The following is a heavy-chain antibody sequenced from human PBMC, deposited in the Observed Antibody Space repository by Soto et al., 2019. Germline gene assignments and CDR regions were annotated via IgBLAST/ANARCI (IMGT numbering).Heavy chain of an antibody. Sequence: GGSLRLSCAASGFSFSRYWMTWVRQAPGKGLEWVANIKEDGSDKYYVESVKGRFTISRDNARNSLYLQMNSLRVEETAVYYCERVAYWGPGTQVTVSS. V-gene: IGHV3-7*03. CDR3: ERVAY. CDR1: GFSFSRYW. J-gene: IGHJ4*02. CDR2: IKEDGSDK.